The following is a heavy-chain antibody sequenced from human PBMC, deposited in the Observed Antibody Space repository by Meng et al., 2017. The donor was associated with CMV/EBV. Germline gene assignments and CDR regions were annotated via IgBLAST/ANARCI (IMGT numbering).Heavy chain of an antibody. CDR2: IKPDGSEK. CDR1: GFTFSSYW. D-gene: IGHD3-3*01. J-gene: IGHJ6*02. V-gene: IGHV3-7*01. Sequence: GGSLRLSCAASGFTFSSYWMSWVRQAPGKGLEWVANIKPDGSEKYYVDSVKGRFTISRDNAKNSLYLQMNSLRAEDTAVYYCARVIGDYDFWSGYSLYYYYGMDVWGQGTTVTVSS. CDR3: ARVIGDYDFWSGYSLYYYYGMDV.